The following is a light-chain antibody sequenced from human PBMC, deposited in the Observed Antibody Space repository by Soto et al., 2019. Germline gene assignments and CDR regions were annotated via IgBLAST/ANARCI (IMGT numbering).Light chain of an antibody. CDR1: QSVSSN. Sequence: EIVMTQSPATLSVSPGERATLSCRASQSVSSNLAWYQQKPGQAPRLLIYGASTRATGIPARFSGSGSGTEFSLTFSILRSEDFAVYYCQQYNNWPPITFGQGTRLEIK. J-gene: IGKJ5*01. CDR3: QQYNNWPPIT. CDR2: GAS. V-gene: IGKV3-15*01.